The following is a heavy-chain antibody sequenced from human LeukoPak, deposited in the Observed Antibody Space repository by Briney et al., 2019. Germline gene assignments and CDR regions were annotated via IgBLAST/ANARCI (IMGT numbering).Heavy chain of an antibody. CDR1: GGSISSGGYY. CDR3: AHLVISGYSSGWIDY. D-gene: IGHD6-19*01. J-gene: IGHJ4*02. CDR2: INHSGST. Sequence: PSETLSLTCTVSGGSISSGGYYWSWIRQPPGKGLEWIGEINHSGSTNYNPSLKSRVTISVDTSKNQFSLKLNSVTAADTAVYYCAHLVISGYSSGWIDYWGQGTLVTVSS. V-gene: IGHV4-39*07.